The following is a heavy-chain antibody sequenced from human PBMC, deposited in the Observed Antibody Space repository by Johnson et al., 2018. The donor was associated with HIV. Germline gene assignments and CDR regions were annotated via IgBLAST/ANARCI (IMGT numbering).Heavy chain of an antibody. CDR3: AREGYSNSWTRGAFDI. CDR1: GFTFSSYA. J-gene: IGHJ3*02. Sequence: QVQLVESGGGVVQPGRSLRLSCAASGFTFSSYAMHWVRQAPGKGLEWVAVISYDGSNKYYADSVKGRFTISRANSKNTLYLQMNSLRAEDTAVYHCAREGYSNSWTRGAFDIWGQGTMVTVSS. D-gene: IGHD6-13*01. CDR2: ISYDGSNK. V-gene: IGHV3-30-3*01.